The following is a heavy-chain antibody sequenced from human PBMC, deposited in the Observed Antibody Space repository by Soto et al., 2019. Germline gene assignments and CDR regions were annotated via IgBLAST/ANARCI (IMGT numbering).Heavy chain of an antibody. CDR3: ARDPGSSSSSVNWFDP. J-gene: IGHJ5*02. Sequence: QVQLVQSGAEVKKPGASVKVSCKASGYTFTSYAMHWVRQAPGQRLEWMGWINAGNGNTKYSQKFQGRVTITRDTSESTAYMELSSLRSEDTAVYYCARDPGSSSSSVNWFDPWGQGTLVTVSS. V-gene: IGHV1-3*01. CDR2: INAGNGNT. D-gene: IGHD6-6*01. CDR1: GYTFTSYA.